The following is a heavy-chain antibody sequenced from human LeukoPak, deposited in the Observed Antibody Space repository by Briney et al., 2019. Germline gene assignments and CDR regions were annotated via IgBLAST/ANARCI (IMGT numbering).Heavy chain of an antibody. J-gene: IGHJ4*02. CDR3: AREYCSGTSCYGYFDY. Sequence: PGGSLRLSCATSGFTFSSYWMSWVRRAPEKGLERVANIKQDGSQIFYVDSVKGRFTISRDTAKNSLSLQMNSLRAEDTAVYYCAREYCSGTSCYGYFDYWGQGTPVTVSS. CDR1: GFTFSSYW. CDR2: IKQDGSQI. D-gene: IGHD2-2*01. V-gene: IGHV3-7*01.